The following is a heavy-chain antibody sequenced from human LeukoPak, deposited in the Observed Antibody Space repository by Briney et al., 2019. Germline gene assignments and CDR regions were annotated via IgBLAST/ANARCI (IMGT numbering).Heavy chain of an antibody. D-gene: IGHD3-22*01. CDR3: ARGGYMRITMIVVDLDAFDI. V-gene: IGHV4-4*07. CDR1: GGSISSYY. J-gene: IGHJ3*02. CDR2: IYTSGST. Sequence: PSETLSLTCTVSGGSISSYYWSWIRQPAGKGLEWIGRIYTSGSTNHNPSLKSRVTMSVDTSKNQFSLKLSSVTAADTAVYYCARGGYMRITMIVVDLDAFDIWGQGTMVTVSS.